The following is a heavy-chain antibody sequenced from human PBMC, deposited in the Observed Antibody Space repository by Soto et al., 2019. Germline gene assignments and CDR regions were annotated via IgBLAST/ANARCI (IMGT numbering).Heavy chain of an antibody. CDR3: AGGLGGPRLQH. V-gene: IGHV4-34*01. CDR1: GGSFSDYY. J-gene: IGHJ1*01. CDR2: INQSGSA. Sequence: QVQPQQWGAGLLKPSETLSLTCAVYGGSFSDYYWSWIRQPPGKGLEWIGEINQSGSATHNPSLKNRVTISADTSKNQFSLKLSSVTAADTAVYYCAGGLGGPRLQHWGQGTLVTVSS.